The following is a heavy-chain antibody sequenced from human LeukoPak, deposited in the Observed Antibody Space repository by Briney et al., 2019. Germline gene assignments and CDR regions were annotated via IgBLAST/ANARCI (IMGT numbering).Heavy chain of an antibody. CDR2: INPNSGGT. V-gene: IGHV1-2*02. CDR1: GYSFTSYG. D-gene: IGHD2-21*01. J-gene: IGHJ5*02. Sequence: ASVKVSCKASGYSFTSYGISWVRQAPGQGLEWMGWINPNSGGTNYAQKFQGRVTMTRDTSISTAYMELSRLRSDDTAVYYCARTGDSREFDPWGQGTLVTVSS. CDR3: ARTGDSREFDP.